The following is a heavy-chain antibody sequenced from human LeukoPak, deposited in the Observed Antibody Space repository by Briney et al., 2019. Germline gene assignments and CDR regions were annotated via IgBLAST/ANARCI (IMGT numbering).Heavy chain of an antibody. CDR1: GYTFTCYY. J-gene: IGHJ5*02. Sequence: ASVKVSCKASGYTFTCYYMHWVRQAPGQGREGMGWINPNSGGTNYAQKFQGRVTMTRDTSISTAYMALSRLRSDDTAVYYCARDIGEDCSSTSCYPWGQGTLVTVSS. D-gene: IGHD2-2*01. CDR2: INPNSGGT. CDR3: ARDIGEDCSSTSCYP. V-gene: IGHV1-2*02.